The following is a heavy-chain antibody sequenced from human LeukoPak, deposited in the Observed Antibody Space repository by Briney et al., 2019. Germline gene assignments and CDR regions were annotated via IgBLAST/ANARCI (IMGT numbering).Heavy chain of an antibody. V-gene: IGHV1-2*02. J-gene: IGHJ4*02. CDR2: INPNSGGT. D-gene: IGHD6-13*01. CDR1: GYTFTGYY. Sequence: ASVKVSSKASGYTFTGYYMHWVRQDPGQGLEWMGWINPNSGGTNYAQKFQGRVTMSRDTSISTAYMELSRLRADDTAVYYFARSIAAAGSDYWGQGTLVTVSS. CDR3: ARSIAAAGSDY.